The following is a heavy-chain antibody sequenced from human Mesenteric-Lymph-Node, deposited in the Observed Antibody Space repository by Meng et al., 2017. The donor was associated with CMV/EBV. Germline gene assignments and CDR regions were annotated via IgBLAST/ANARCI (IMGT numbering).Heavy chain of an antibody. CDR1: SGSCNGYY. V-gene: IGHV4-34*01. CDR2: INHSGST. CDR3: ARGDFWSGDFDY. D-gene: IGHD3-3*01. J-gene: IGHJ4*02. Sequence: LTCDVHSGSCNGYYWSWIRQPPGKGLEWIGEINHSGSTNYNPSLKSRVTISVDTSKNQFSLKLSSVTAADTAVYYCARGDFWSGDFDYWGQGTLVTVSS.